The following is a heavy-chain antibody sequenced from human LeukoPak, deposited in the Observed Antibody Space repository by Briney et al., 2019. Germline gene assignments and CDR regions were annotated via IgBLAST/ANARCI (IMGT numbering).Heavy chain of an antibody. V-gene: IGHV1-46*01. D-gene: IGHD6-13*01. CDR3: ARGRIAEGT. CDR2: INPSGGST. J-gene: IGHJ5*02. CDR1: GYTFTSYY. Sequence: ASVKVSCKASGYTFTSYYMHWVRQAPGQGLEWMGIINPSGGSTSYAQKFQGRVTITADKSTSTAYMELSSLRSDDTAVYYCARGRIAEGTWGQGTLVTVSS.